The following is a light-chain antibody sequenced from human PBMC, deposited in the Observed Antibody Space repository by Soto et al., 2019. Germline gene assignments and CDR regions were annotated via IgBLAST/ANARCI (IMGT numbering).Light chain of an antibody. J-gene: IGKJ4*01. CDR1: QTVNSKY. V-gene: IGKV3-20*01. CDR3: QQDGSSPLT. CDR2: GAS. Sequence: EIVLTQSPGTLSLSPGERATLSCRASQTVNSKYLAWYQQKPGQAPRLLIYGASSRATGIPDRFSGSGSETDVTLTISRLEPEDFAVYSCQQDGSSPLTFGGGTKVEIK.